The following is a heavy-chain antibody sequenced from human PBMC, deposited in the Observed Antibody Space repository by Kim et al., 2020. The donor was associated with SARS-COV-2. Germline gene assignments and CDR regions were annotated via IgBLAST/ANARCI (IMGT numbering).Heavy chain of an antibody. Sequence: SETLSLTCTVSGDSISSRGYLWAWIRQSPGMGLEWLASISYSGETYYNPSLKSRGTILKDTPKNQLSLKLNSVTAADTALYYSARHSNYDSALRYSGQGT. J-gene: IGHJ4*02. CDR3: ARHSNYDSALRY. CDR1: GDSISSRGYL. CDR2: ISYSGET. V-gene: IGHV4-39*07. D-gene: IGHD3-3*01.